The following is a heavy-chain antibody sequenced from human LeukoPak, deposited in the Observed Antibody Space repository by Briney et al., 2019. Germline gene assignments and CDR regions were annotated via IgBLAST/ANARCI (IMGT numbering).Heavy chain of an antibody. J-gene: IGHJ4*02. D-gene: IGHD1-26*01. CDR2: ISTDGSNT. CDR3: VRAIGGRSYFGGDY. V-gene: IGHV3-74*01. CDR1: GFTFSSYC. Sequence: GGSLRLSCAASGFTFSSYCMHWVRQAPEKGLVWVSHISTDGSNTRYADSVKGRFPISRHNPKNTLFLQMNGLGAEDTGVYYCVRAIGGRSYFGGDYWGQGTLVTVSS.